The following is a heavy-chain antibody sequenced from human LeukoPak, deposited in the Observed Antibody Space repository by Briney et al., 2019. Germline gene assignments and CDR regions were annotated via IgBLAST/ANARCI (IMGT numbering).Heavy chain of an antibody. CDR2: IYYSGST. J-gene: IGHJ4*02. D-gene: IGHD3-3*01. Sequence: SETLSLTCTVSGGSISSYYWSWIRQPPGKGLEWIGYIYYSGSTNYNPSLKSRVTISVDTSKNQFSLKLSSVTAADTAVYYCARRFLEWETGYFDYWGQGTLVTVSS. CDR3: ARRFLEWETGYFDY. V-gene: IGHV4-59*12. CDR1: GGSISSYY.